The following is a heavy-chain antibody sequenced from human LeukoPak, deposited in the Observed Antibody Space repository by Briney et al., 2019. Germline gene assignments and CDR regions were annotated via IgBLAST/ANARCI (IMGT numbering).Heavy chain of an antibody. CDR3: ARDRVAARYFDY. J-gene: IGHJ4*02. CDR2: IYHSGST. V-gene: IGHV4-30-2*01. D-gene: IGHD6-6*01. CDR1: GGSISSGGYY. Sequence: PSETLSLTCTVSGGSISSGGYYWSWIRQPPGKGLEWIGFIYHSGSTYYNPSLKSRVTISVDRSKNQFSLKLSSVTAADTAVYYCARDRVAARYFDYWGQGTLVTVSS.